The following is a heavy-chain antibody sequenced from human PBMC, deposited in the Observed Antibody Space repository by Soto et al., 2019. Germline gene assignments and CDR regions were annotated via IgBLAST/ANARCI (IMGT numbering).Heavy chain of an antibody. J-gene: IGHJ6*02. D-gene: IGHD2-8*01. CDR3: SRHETLNREYYYGMDV. Sequence: RICWEGAGDSFVGFCGGWMRKMPGKGLEWMGIIYPGDSETRYSPSFQGQVTISAYKSISTAYLQWSSLKASDTAMYYCSRHETLNREYYYGMDVWGQATTVTVSS. CDR2: IYPGDSET. V-gene: IGHV5-51*01. CDR1: GDSFVGFC.